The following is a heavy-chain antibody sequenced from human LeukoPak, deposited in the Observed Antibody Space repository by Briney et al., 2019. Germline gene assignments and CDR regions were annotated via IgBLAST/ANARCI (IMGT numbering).Heavy chain of an antibody. Sequence: GGSLRLSCSASGFSFSNYEMSWVRQAPGKGLEWVAYITNGGATKYYADSVKGRFTISRDDATNSLYLQMNSLRVDDTAVYYCARDKDRRLVGNFDYWGQGTLVTVS. J-gene: IGHJ4*02. D-gene: IGHD2-8*02. V-gene: IGHV3-48*03. CDR1: GFSFSNYE. CDR3: ARDKDRRLVGNFDY. CDR2: ITNGGATK.